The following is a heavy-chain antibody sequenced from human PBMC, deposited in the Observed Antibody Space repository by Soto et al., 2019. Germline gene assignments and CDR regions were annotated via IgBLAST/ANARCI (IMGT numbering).Heavy chain of an antibody. V-gene: IGHV4-34*01. CDR3: ARIRVTMVRGVIINYYYYGMDV. CDR2: INHSGST. Sequence: SETLSLTCAVYGGAFSGYYWGWIRQPPGKGLEWIGEINHSGSTNYNPSLKSRVTISVDTSKNQFSLKLSSVTAADTAVYYCARIRVTMVRGVIINYYYYGMDVWGQGTTVTVSS. CDR1: GGAFSGYY. D-gene: IGHD3-10*01. J-gene: IGHJ6*02.